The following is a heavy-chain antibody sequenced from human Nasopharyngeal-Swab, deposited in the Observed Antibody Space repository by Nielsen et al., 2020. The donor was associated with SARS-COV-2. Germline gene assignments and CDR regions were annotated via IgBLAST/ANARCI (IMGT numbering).Heavy chain of an antibody. CDR3: ARGAGYSSGWNAFDI. CDR2: MNPNSGNT. Sequence: WVRHASGQGLEWMGWMNPNSGNTGYAQKFQGRVTMTRNTSISTAYMELSSLRSEDTAVYYCARGAGYSSGWNAFDIWGQGTMVTVSS. V-gene: IGHV1-8*01. D-gene: IGHD6-19*01. J-gene: IGHJ3*02.